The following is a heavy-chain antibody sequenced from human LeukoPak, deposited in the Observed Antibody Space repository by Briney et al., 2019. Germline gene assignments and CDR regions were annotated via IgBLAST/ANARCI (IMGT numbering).Heavy chain of an antibody. CDR1: GFTFGNDR. Sequence: PGGSLRLSCAASGFTFGNDRMNWARQAQGRGLGWVSSISSSSSYIYYADSVKGRFTISRDNAKNSLYLQMNSLRAEDTAVYYCAELGITMIGGVWGKGTTVTISS. CDR2: ISSSSSYI. D-gene: IGHD3-10*02. CDR3: AELGITMIGGV. J-gene: IGHJ6*04. V-gene: IGHV3-21*01.